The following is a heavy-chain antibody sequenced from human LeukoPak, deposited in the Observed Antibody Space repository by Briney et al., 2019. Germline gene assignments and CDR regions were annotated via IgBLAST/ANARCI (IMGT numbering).Heavy chain of an antibody. Sequence: ASVKVSCKASGYTFTSYGISWVRQAPGQGLEWMGWISAYNGNTSYAQKFQGRVTMTRDMSTSTVYMELSSLRSEDTAVYYCARDFVIGNFVPDDAFDIWGQGTMVTVSS. J-gene: IGHJ3*02. D-gene: IGHD3-9*01. V-gene: IGHV1-18*01. CDR3: ARDFVIGNFVPDDAFDI. CDR2: ISAYNGNT. CDR1: GYTFTSYG.